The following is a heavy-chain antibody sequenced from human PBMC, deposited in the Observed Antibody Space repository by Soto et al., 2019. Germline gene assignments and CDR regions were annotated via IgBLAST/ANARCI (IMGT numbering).Heavy chain of an antibody. CDR1: GFTFSSYA. V-gene: IGHV3-64*01. D-gene: IGHD2-2*01. CDR3: ARGLVVPAAAQYNWFDP. CDR2: ISSNGGST. Sequence: EVQLVESGGGLVQPGGSLRLSCAASGFTFSSYAMHWVRQAPGKGLEYVSAISSNGGSTYYANSVKGRFTISRDNSKNTLYLQMGSLRAEDMAVYYCARGLVVPAAAQYNWFDPWGQGTLVTVSS. J-gene: IGHJ5*02.